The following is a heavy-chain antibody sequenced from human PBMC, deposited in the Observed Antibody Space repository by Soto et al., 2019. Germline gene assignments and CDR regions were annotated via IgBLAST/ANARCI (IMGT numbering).Heavy chain of an antibody. J-gene: IGHJ3*02. Sequence: SETLSLTCTVSGGSISSSSYYWGWIRQPPGKGLEWIGSIYYSGSTYYNPSLKSRVTISVDTSKNQFSLKLSSVTAADTAVYYCARSLAAAVVSDAFEIWGQGTMVTVSS. CDR2: IYYSGST. CDR3: ARSLAAAVVSDAFEI. CDR1: GGSISSSSYY. D-gene: IGHD6-13*01. V-gene: IGHV4-39*01.